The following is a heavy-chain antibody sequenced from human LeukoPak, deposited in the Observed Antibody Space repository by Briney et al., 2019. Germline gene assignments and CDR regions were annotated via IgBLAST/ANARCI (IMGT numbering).Heavy chain of an antibody. CDR1: GFSFSDYW. Sequence: PGGSLRLSCAASGFSFSDYWMSWVRQAPGKGLEWVANVKPDGSEKYYVDSVKGRFTISRDNARNSLYLHMDSLRAEDTAVYYCANLWEMGYWGQGTLVTVSS. CDR2: VKPDGSEK. D-gene: IGHD5-24*01. V-gene: IGHV3-7*01. CDR3: ANLWEMGY. J-gene: IGHJ4*02.